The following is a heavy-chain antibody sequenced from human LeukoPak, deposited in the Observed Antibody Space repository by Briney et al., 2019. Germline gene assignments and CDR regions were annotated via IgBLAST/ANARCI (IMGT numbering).Heavy chain of an antibody. Sequence: GRSLRLSCAASGFTFSSSCVHWVRQAPGKGLEWVALISYDGSKKFYADSVKGRFTISRDNSKNTLYLQMNSLRADDTAVYYCAKDRSRSWAFDYWGQGTLVTVSS. CDR3: AKDRSRSWAFDY. CDR2: ISYDGSKK. D-gene: IGHD6-13*01. J-gene: IGHJ4*02. CDR1: GFTFSSSC. V-gene: IGHV3-30*18.